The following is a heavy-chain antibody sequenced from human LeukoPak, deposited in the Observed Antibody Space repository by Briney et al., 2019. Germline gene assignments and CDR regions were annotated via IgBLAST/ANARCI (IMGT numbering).Heavy chain of an antibody. D-gene: IGHD3-22*01. CDR1: GGSISSGDYF. CDR3: ARDDYDSSAYSEAAWFDP. CDR2: IYYSGST. J-gene: IGHJ5*02. V-gene: IGHV4-30-4*01. Sequence: SETLSLTCTVSGGSISSGDYFWSCIRQPRGKGLEWVGCIYYSGSTSYNPSLKSRIDISVDTSRNQFSLKLSSVTADDTAVYYCARDDYDSSAYSEAAWFDPWGQGTLITVSS.